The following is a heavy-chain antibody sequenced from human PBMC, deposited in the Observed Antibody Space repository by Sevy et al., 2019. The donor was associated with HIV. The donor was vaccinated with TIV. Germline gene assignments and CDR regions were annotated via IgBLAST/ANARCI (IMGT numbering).Heavy chain of an antibody. V-gene: IGHV3-23*01. Sequence: GGSLRLSCAASGFTFSSYAMSWVRQAPGKGLEWVSAISGSGGSTYYADSVKGRFTMSRDNSKNTLYLQMNSLRAEDTAVYYCAKDQKYYYGMDVWGQGTTVTVSS. CDR1: GFTFSSYA. CDR2: ISGSGGST. J-gene: IGHJ6*02. CDR3: AKDQKYYYGMDV.